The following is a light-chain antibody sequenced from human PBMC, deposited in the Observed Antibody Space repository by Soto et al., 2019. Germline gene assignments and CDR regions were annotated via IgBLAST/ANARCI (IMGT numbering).Light chain of an antibody. Sequence: QSALTQPRSVSGSPGQSVTISCTGTSSDVGGYNYVSWYQQHPGKAPKLMIYDVSKRPSGVPDRFSGSKSGKTASLTISGLQTVDEADYYCCSYAGRYTYVFGTGTKLTVL. V-gene: IGLV2-11*01. J-gene: IGLJ1*01. CDR1: SSDVGGYNY. CDR2: DVS. CDR3: CSYAGRYTYV.